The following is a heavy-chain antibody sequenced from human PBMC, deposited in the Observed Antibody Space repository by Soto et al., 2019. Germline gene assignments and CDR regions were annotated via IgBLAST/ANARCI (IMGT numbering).Heavy chain of an antibody. CDR3: ARARRYDSSGYDAFDI. V-gene: IGHV1-2*04. Sequence: QVQLVQSGAEVKKPGASVKVSCKASGYTFTGYYMHWVRQAPGQGLEWMGWINPNSGGTNYAQKFQGWVTMTRDTSISTAYMELSRLRSDDTAVYYCARARRYDSSGYDAFDIWGQGTMVTVSS. D-gene: IGHD3-22*01. CDR1: GYTFTGYY. CDR2: INPNSGGT. J-gene: IGHJ3*02.